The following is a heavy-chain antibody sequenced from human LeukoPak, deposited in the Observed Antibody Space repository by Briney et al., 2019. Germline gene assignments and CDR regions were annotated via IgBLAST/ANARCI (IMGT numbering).Heavy chain of an antibody. J-gene: IGHJ4*02. V-gene: IGHV3-7*01. Sequence: GGSLRLSCAASGFTFSSYWMSWVRQAPGKGLEWVANIKQVGSEKYYVDSVKGRFTISRDNAKNSLYLQMNSLRAEDTAVYYCARDLGAGYFDYWGQGTLVTVSS. CDR3: ARDLGAGYFDY. CDR2: IKQVGSEK. D-gene: IGHD6-19*01. CDR1: GFTFSSYW.